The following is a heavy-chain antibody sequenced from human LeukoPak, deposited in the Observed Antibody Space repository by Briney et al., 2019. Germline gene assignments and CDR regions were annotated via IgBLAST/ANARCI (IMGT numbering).Heavy chain of an antibody. Sequence: GASVKVSCKASGYTFTSYAMHWVRQAPGQRLEWMGWINAGNGNTKYSQKFQGRVTITRDTSASTAYMELSSLRSEGTAVYYCARENTAVAGREFDYWGQGTLVTVSS. CDR1: GYTFTSYA. V-gene: IGHV1-3*01. CDR2: INAGNGNT. D-gene: IGHD6-19*01. J-gene: IGHJ4*02. CDR3: ARENTAVAGREFDY.